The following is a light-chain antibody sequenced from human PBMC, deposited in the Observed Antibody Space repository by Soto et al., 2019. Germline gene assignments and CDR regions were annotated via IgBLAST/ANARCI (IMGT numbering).Light chain of an antibody. J-gene: IGKJ1*01. Sequence: EIRLTQSPGTLSLSPGERATLSCRTSQSLSNTYLAWYQQNPGQAPRLLIFDASTRATGIPDRFTGSRSGTDFTLNISRLEPDDFAVYYCQLHGVSPKTSGHGTNVEVK. CDR3: QLHGVSPKT. V-gene: IGKV3-20*01. CDR1: QSLSNTY. CDR2: DAS.